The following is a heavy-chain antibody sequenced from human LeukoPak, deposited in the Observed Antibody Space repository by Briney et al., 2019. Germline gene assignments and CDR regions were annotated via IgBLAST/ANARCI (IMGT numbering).Heavy chain of an antibody. Sequence: AGGSLRLSCAASGFTFRNYNMNWVRQAPGKGLEWVSSINSSSGYIYYADSVKGRFTISRDNAKNSLYLQMNSLRAEDTAVYYCARDATMVPLYYCYYMDVWGKGTTVTVSS. V-gene: IGHV3-21*01. CDR1: GFTFRNYN. CDR3: ARDATMVPLYYCYYMDV. CDR2: INSSSGYI. D-gene: IGHD3-10*01. J-gene: IGHJ6*03.